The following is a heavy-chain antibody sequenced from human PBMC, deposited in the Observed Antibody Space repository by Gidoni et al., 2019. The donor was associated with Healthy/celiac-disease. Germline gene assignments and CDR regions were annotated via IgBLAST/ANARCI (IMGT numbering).Heavy chain of an antibody. CDR2: ISWNSGSI. J-gene: IGHJ3*02. Sequence: EVQLVESGGGLVQPGRSLRLSCAASGFTFDDYAMHWVRQAPGKGLEWVSGISWNSGSIGYADSVKGRFTISRDNAKNSLYLQMNSLRAEDTALYYCANSGGYDFWSGYRNDAFDIWGQGTMVTVSS. CDR3: ANSGGYDFWSGYRNDAFDI. CDR1: GFTFDDYA. V-gene: IGHV3-9*01. D-gene: IGHD3-3*01.